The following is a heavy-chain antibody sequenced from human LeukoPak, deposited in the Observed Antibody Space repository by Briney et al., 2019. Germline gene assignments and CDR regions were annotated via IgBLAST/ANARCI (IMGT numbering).Heavy chain of an antibody. CDR1: GFTFSSYS. CDR2: ISYDGSNK. D-gene: IGHD3-22*01. J-gene: IGHJ5*02. CDR3: ARGGPYYYDSSGYYYSWFDP. Sequence: PGGSLRLSCAASGFTFSSYSMNWVRQAPGKGLEWVAVISYDGSNKYYADSVKGRFTISRDNSKNTLYLQMNSLRAEDTAVYYCARGGPYYYDSSGYYYSWFDPWGQGALVTVSS. V-gene: IGHV3-30*03.